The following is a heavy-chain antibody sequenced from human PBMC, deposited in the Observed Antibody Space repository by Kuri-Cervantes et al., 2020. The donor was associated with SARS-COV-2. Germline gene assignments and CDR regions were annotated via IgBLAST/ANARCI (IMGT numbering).Heavy chain of an antibody. J-gene: IGHJ6*03. CDR3: ARSNYGSGSPYRPGAYYYYMDV. V-gene: IGHV1-69*13. D-gene: IGHD3-10*01. Sequence: SVKVSCKASGGAFSSYAISWVRQAPGQGREWMGGIIPIFGTANYAQKFQGRVTITADESTSTAYMELSSLRSEDTAVYYRARSNYGSGSPYRPGAYYYYMDVWGKGTTVTVSS. CDR1: GGAFSSYA. CDR2: IIPIFGTA.